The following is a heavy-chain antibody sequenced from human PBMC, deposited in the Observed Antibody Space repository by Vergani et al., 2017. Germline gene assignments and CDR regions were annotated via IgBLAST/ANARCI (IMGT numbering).Heavy chain of an antibody. CDR3: ARIPGVPAGTDYYYYMDV. Sequence: QVQLVQSGAEVKKPGASVKVSCKASGYTFTGYYMHWVRQAPGQGLEWMGWINPNSGGTNYAQKFQGRVTMTRDTSISTAYMELSRLKASDTAMYYCARIPGVPAGTDYYYYMDVWGKGTTVTVSS. CDR2: INPNSGGT. CDR1: GYTFTGYY. J-gene: IGHJ6*03. D-gene: IGHD2-2*01. V-gene: IGHV1-2*02.